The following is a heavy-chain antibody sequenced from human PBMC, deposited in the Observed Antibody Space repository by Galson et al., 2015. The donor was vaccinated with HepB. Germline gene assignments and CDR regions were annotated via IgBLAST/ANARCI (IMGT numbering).Heavy chain of an antibody. D-gene: IGHD5-18*01. CDR3: AGGPVDTAMAYYYYYGMDV. J-gene: IGHJ6*02. CDR1: GFTFSSYS. V-gene: IGHV3-21*01. CDR2: ISSSSSYI. Sequence: SLRLSCAASGFTFSSYSMNWVRQAPGKGLEWVSSISSSSSYIYYANSVKGRFTISRDNAKNSLYLQMNSLRAEDTAVYYCAGGPVDTAMAYYYYYGMDVWGQGTTVTVSS.